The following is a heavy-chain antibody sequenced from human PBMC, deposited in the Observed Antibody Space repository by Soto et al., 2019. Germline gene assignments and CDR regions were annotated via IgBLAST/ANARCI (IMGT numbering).Heavy chain of an antibody. Sequence: QVQLQESGPGLVKPSQTLSLPCTVSGGSISSGGYYWSWIRQHPGKGLEWIGYIYYSGSNYYNPSRKSRVTISVDTSKNQFSLKLSSVTAADTAVYYCARVEENGDNAWLDYWGQGTLVTVSS. D-gene: IGHD2-8*01. CDR2: IYYSGSN. J-gene: IGHJ4*02. V-gene: IGHV4-31*03. CDR3: ARVEENGDNAWLDY. CDR1: GGSISSGGYY.